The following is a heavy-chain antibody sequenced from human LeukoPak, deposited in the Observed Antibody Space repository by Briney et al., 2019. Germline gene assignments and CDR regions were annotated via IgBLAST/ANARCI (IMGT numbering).Heavy chain of an antibody. J-gene: IGHJ4*02. Sequence: GGPLRLSCAASGFTFSNYAMSWVRQAPGKGLEWVSAISGSGGSGSGGSGSGGSTYYADSVKGRFTISRDNSKNTLYLQMSSLRAEDTAVYYCAKDWGRTTVVTPDYWGQGTLVTVSS. CDR2: ISGSGGSGSGGSGSGGST. D-gene: IGHD4-23*01. V-gene: IGHV3-23*01. CDR1: GFTFSNYA. CDR3: AKDWGRTTVVTPDY.